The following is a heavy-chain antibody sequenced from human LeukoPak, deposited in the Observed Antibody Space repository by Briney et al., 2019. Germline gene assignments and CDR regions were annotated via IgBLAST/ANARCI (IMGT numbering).Heavy chain of an antibody. Sequence: PGGSLRLSCAASGFTFSSYWMSWVRQAPGKGLEWVANIKQDGSEKYYVDSVKGRFTISRDNSKNTLYLQMNSLRAEDTAVYYCAKDPSGSGYYYVLWGLGILVIVSS. V-gene: IGHV3-7*03. CDR3: AKDPSGSGYYYVL. D-gene: IGHD3-22*01. CDR2: IKQDGSEK. J-gene: IGHJ4*02. CDR1: GFTFSSYW.